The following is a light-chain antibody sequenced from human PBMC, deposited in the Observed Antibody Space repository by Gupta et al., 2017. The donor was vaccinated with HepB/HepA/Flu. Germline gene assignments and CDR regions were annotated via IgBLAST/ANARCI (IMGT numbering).Light chain of an antibody. Sequence: QSALTQPASVSGSPGQSITISCTGRSTDVGTYVSWYQHHPGKVPKLIIYDVIDRPSGISHRFSGSKSGNTASLTISGLQAEDEADYYCSSYIDLDTPFVFGTGTKVTVL. V-gene: IGLV2-14*03. CDR1: STDVGTY. CDR3: SSYIDLDTPFV. CDR2: DVI. J-gene: IGLJ1*01.